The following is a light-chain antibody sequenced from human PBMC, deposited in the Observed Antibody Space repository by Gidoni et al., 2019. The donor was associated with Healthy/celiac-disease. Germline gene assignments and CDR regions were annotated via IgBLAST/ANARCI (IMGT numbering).Light chain of an antibody. CDR1: SSNIGSNT. Sequence: QSVLTQPPSASGPPGQRVTIPCSGSSSNIGSNTVNWFQQLPGTAPKLLIYSNNQRPSGVPARISGSKSATSASLAISGLQSEDEADYYWAAWDDSLNGVVFGGGTKLTVL. CDR3: AAWDDSLNGVV. CDR2: SNN. V-gene: IGLV1-44*01. J-gene: IGLJ2*01.